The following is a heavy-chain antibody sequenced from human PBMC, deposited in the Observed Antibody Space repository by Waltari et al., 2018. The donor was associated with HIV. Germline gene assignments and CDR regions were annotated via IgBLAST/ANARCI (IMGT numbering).Heavy chain of an antibody. D-gene: IGHD6-13*01. CDR2: ISSSSSTI. CDR1: GFTFSSYS. J-gene: IGHJ4*02. V-gene: IGHV3-48*01. Sequence: EVQLVESGGGLVQPGGSLRLSCAASGFTFSSYSMNWVRQAPGKGLEWVSYISSSSSTIYYADSVKGRFTISRDNAKNSLYLQMNSLRAEDTAVYYCARIIAAAGMGGTVGFDYWGQGTLVTVSS. CDR3: ARIIAAAGMGGTVGFDY.